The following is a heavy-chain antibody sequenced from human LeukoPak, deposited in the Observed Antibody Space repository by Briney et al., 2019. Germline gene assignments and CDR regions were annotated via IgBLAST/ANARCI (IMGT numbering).Heavy chain of an antibody. D-gene: IGHD2-21*01. CDR2: INPNSGGT. CDR3: ARGGDHPYHNWFDP. V-gene: IGHV1-2*02. Sequence: ASVKVSCKASVYTVTGYYMHWVRQAPGQGLEWMGWINPNSGGTNYAQKCQGRVTMTRDTSISTAYMELSRLRSDDTAVYYCARGGDHPYHNWFDPWGQGTLVTVSS. J-gene: IGHJ5*02. CDR1: VYTVTGYY.